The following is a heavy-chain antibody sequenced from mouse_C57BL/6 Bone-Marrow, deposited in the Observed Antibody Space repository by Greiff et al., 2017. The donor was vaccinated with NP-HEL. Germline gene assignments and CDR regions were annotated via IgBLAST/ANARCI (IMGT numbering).Heavy chain of an antibody. Sequence: DVQLQESGGGLVQPGGSLKLSCAASGFTFSDYGMAWVRQAPRKGPEWVAFISNLAYSIYYADTVTGRFTISRENAKNTLYLEMSSLRSEDTAMYYCARLYYYAMDYWGQGTSVTVSS. V-gene: IGHV5-15*01. CDR2: ISNLAYSI. CDR1: GFTFSDYG. J-gene: IGHJ4*01. CDR3: ARLYYYAMDY.